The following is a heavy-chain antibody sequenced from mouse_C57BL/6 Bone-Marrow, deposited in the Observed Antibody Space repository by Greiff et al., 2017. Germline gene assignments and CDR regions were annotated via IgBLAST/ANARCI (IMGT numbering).Heavy chain of an antibody. Sequence: EVQLQQSGAELVRPGASVQLSCTASGFNIKDDYMHWVKQRPEQGLEWIGWIDPENGDTEYASKFQGKATITADTSSNTAYLQLSSLTSEDTAVYYCTTITTVVYWYFDVWGTGTTVTVSS. CDR1: GFNIKDDY. J-gene: IGHJ1*03. V-gene: IGHV14-4*01. CDR3: TTITTVVYWYFDV. D-gene: IGHD1-1*01. CDR2: IDPENGDT.